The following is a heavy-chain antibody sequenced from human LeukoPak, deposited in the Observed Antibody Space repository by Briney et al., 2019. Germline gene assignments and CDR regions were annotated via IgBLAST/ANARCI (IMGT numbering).Heavy chain of an antibody. CDR2: IIPILGIA. J-gene: IGHJ5*02. Sequence: SVKVSCKASGGTFSSYAISWVRQAPGQGLEWMGRIIPILGIANYAQKFQGRVTVTADKSTSTAYMELSSLRSEDTAVYYCARVAAYGDLPSWGQGTLVTVSS. V-gene: IGHV1-69*04. CDR1: GGTFSSYA. CDR3: ARVAAYGDLPS. D-gene: IGHD4-17*01.